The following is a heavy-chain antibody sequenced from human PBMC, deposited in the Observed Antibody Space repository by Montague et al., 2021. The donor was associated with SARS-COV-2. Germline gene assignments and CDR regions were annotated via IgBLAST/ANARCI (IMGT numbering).Heavy chain of an antibody. Sequence: SETLSLTCTVSGGSVSSGSYYWSWIRQPPGKGLQSIGYIYYTGSTNYNPSLQSRVTISVDSSKNQFSVRLSSVTAADTAVYYCARISGITSWCYDYWGQGTLVTVSS. CDR3: ARISGITSWCYDY. J-gene: IGHJ4*02. V-gene: IGHV4-61*01. CDR2: IYYTGST. CDR1: GGSVSSGSYY. D-gene: IGHD4/OR15-4a*01.